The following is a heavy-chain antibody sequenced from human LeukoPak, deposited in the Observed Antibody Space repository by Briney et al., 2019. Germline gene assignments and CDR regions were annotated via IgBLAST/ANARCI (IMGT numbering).Heavy chain of an antibody. V-gene: IGHV3-23*01. D-gene: IGHD1-7*01. CDR1: GFTFSSYA. J-gene: IGHJ4*02. CDR2: ISGSGGST. Sequence: PGGSLRLSCAASGFTFSSYAVSWARQAPGKGLEWVSAISGSGGSTHYADSVKGRFTISRDNSKNTLYLQMNSLRAEDTAVYYCAKGANWNYAGQFDYWGQGALVTVSS. CDR3: AKGANWNYAGQFDY.